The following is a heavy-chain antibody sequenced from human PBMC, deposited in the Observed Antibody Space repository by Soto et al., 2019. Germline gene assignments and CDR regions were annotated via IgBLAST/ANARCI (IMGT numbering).Heavy chain of an antibody. J-gene: IGHJ6*02. V-gene: IGHV4-59*01. D-gene: IGHD2-15*01. CDR1: GGSISSYC. CDR3: ARDRRYCSGGSCHYGMDV. CDR2: IYYSGST. Sequence: PSETLSLTCTVSGGSISSYCWSWIRQPPGKGLEWIGYIYYSGSTNYNPSLKSRVTISVDTSKNQFSLKLSSVTAADTAVYYCARDRRYCSGGSCHYGMDVWGQGTTVTVSS.